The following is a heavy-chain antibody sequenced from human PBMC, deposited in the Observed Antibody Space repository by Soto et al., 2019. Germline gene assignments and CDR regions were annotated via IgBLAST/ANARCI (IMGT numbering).Heavy chain of an antibody. D-gene: IGHD2-2*01. CDR3: ARVRVPAAHHCYGMDV. CDR2: IWYDGSNK. J-gene: IGHJ6*02. Sequence: GGSLRLSCAASGFTFSSYGMHWVRQAPGKGLAWVAVIWYDGSNKYYADSVKGRFTISRDNSKNTLYLQMNSQTAEDPSVYYCARVRVPAAHHCYGMDVWGQGTTVTVSS. V-gene: IGHV3-30*19. CDR1: GFTFSSYG.